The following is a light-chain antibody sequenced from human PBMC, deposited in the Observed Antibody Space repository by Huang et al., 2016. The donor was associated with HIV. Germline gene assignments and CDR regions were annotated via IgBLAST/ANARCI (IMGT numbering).Light chain of an antibody. V-gene: IGKV1-39*01. J-gene: IGKJ1*01. Sequence: DIQMTQSPSSLSASVGDRVTITCRASQTISTYLNWYQHKPGKTPNLLIYAASSLQGGVPSRFSGSGSGREFTLTINSLRPEDFATYYCQQSYNTPWTFGQGTKVEVK. CDR3: QQSYNTPWT. CDR2: AAS. CDR1: QTISTY.